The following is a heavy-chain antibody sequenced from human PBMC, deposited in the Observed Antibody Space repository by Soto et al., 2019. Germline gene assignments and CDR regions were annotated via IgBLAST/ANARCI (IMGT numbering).Heavy chain of an antibody. CDR3: ARSREQLGKKGWFDP. D-gene: IGHD6-13*01. CDR1: GYTFTSYD. Sequence: QVQLVQSGAEVKKPGASVKVSCKASGYTFTSYDINWVRQATGHGLEWMGWMNPNSGNTGYAQKFQGRVTMTRNTSISTAYMELSSLRSEDTAVYYCARSREQLGKKGWFDPWGQGTLVTVSS. CDR2: MNPNSGNT. J-gene: IGHJ5*02. V-gene: IGHV1-8*01.